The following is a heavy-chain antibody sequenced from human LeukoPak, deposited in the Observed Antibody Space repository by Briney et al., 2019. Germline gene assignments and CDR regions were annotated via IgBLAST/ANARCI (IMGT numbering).Heavy chain of an antibody. CDR3: ARTDVDTAMDHYYYYGMHV. J-gene: IGHJ6*02. CDR1: GFTVSSNW. CDR2: IKQDGSEK. D-gene: IGHD5-18*01. V-gene: IGHV3-7*01. Sequence: LSGGSLRLSYAASGFTVSSNWMSWVRQAPGKGLEWVVNIKQDGSEKYYVGSVKGRFTISRDNAKNSLYLQMNSLRAEDTAVYYCARTDVDTAMDHYYYYGMHVWPQGTTDSVFS.